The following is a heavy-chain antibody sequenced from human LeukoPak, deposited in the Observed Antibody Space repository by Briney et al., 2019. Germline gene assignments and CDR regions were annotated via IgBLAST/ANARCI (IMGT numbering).Heavy chain of an antibody. CDR2: INTSGTT. D-gene: IGHD1-26*01. Sequence: SETLSLTCTVSGASISSGSNSWGWIRQPAGKGLEWIGRINTSGTTNYNPSLKSRVTMSIDTSKNQFSLKLSSVTAADPAVYYCARGVGAYYMDVWGKGTTVTISS. J-gene: IGHJ6*03. V-gene: IGHV4-61*02. CDR3: ARGVGAYYMDV. CDR1: GASISSGSNS.